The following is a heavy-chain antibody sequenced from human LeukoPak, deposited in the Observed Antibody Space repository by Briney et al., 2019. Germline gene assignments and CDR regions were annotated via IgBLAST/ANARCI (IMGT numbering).Heavy chain of an antibody. CDR3: ARDSIVGSYYYFDY. CDR1: GGPISSYY. D-gene: IGHD1-26*01. Sequence: SETLSLTCTVSGGPISSYYWSWIRQPAGKGLEWIGRIYTSGSTNYNPALKSRVTMSVDTSKNQFSLKLSSVTAADTAVYYCARDSIVGSYYYFDYWGQGTLVTVSS. J-gene: IGHJ4*02. CDR2: IYTSGST. V-gene: IGHV4-4*07.